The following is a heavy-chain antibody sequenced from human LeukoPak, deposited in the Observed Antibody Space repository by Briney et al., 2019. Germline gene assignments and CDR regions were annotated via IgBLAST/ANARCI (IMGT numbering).Heavy chain of an antibody. CDR1: GFTFSSYW. J-gene: IGHJ3*02. D-gene: IGHD5-24*01. Sequence: GGSLRLSCAASGFTFSSYWMSWVRQAPGKGLEWVANIKQDGSEKYYVDSVKGRFTISRDNAKNSLYLQMNSLRAEDTAVYYCARDADLGTTITGGFDIWGQGTMVTVSS. V-gene: IGHV3-7*01. CDR3: ARDADLGTTITGGFDI. CDR2: IKQDGSEK.